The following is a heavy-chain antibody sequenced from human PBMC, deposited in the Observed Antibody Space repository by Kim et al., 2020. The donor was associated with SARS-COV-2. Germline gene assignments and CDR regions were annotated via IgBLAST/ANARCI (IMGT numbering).Heavy chain of an antibody. CDR2: ISNSGGST. D-gene: IGHD6-13*01. CDR1: GFTFSSYA. Sequence: GGSLRLSCAASGFTFSSYAMSWVRQAPGKGLEWVSAISNSGGSTYYADSVKGRFTISRDHSKNTLYLQMNSLKAEDTAVYYCARDPRIISNWYFLNYWGQGTLVTVSS. CDR3: ARDPRIISNWYFLNY. J-gene: IGHJ4*02. V-gene: IGHV3-23*01.